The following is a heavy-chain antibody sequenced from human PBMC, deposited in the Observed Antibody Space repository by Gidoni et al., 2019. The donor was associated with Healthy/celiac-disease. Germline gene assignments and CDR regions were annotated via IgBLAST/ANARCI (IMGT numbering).Heavy chain of an antibody. D-gene: IGHD6-19*01. CDR3: ARDLEEGLRYSSGWPFDY. CDR1: GFTFSSYA. Sequence: VSCAASGFTFSSYAMHWVRQAPGKGLEWVAVISYDGSNKYYADSVKGRFTISRDNSKNTLYLQMNSLRAEDTAVYYCARDLEEGLRYSSGWPFDYWGQGTLVTVSS. V-gene: IGHV3-30-3*01. J-gene: IGHJ4*02. CDR2: ISYDGSNK.